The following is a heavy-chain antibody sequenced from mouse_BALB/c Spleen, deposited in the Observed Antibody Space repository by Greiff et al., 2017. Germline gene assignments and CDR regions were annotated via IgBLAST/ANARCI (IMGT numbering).Heavy chain of an antibody. D-gene: IGHD2-14*01. CDR3: ARRRGYDDYFDY. J-gene: IGHJ2*01. V-gene: IGHV1-66*01. Sequence: VQLKESGPELVKPGASVKISCKASGYSFTSYYIHWVKQRPGQGLEWIGWIFPGSGNTKYNEKFKGKATLTADTSSSTAYMQLSSLTSEDSAVYFCARRRGYDDYFDYWGQGTTLTVSS. CDR1: GYSFTSYY. CDR2: IFPGSGNT.